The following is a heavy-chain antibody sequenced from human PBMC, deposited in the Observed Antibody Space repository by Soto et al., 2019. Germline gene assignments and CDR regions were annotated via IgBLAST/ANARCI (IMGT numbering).Heavy chain of an antibody. CDR1: GFTFSSYS. Sequence: VQLVESGGGLVKPGGSLRLSCAASGFTFSSYSMNWVRQAPGKGLEWVSSISSSSSYIYYADSVKGRFTISRDNAKNSLYLQMNSLRAEDTAVYYCARDLMVDYYYYGMDVWGQGTTVTVSS. CDR3: ARDLMVDYYYYGMDV. J-gene: IGHJ6*02. D-gene: IGHD2-8*01. V-gene: IGHV3-21*01. CDR2: ISSSSSYI.